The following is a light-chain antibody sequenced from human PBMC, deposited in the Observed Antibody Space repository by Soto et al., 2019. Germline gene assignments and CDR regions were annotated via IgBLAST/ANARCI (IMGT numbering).Light chain of an antibody. J-gene: IGKJ5*01. CDR2: GAS. CDR1: QSIDNW. V-gene: IGKV1-12*01. CDR3: QQRNNWQVT. Sequence: DIQMTQSPSSVSASVGATVTITCRASQSIDNWLAWYQQKPGKAPKLLIFGASTLQSGVPSRFSGSRSGTDFTLTISSLQPEDFAVYYCQQRNNWQVTFGQGTRLEI.